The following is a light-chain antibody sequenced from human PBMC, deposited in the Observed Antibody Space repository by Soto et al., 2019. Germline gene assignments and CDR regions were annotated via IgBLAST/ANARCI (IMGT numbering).Light chain of an antibody. CDR3: QQYGSSPRT. CDR1: QSVSSSY. J-gene: IGKJ1*01. V-gene: IGKV3-20*01. CDR2: GAS. Sequence: IVLMQYTGALSLSRRESAIPYCRASQSVSSSYLAWYRQKPGQAPSLLIYGASSRATGIPDRCSGSGSGTDFTLTISRLEPEDFAVYYCQQYGSSPRTFGQGTEVDIK.